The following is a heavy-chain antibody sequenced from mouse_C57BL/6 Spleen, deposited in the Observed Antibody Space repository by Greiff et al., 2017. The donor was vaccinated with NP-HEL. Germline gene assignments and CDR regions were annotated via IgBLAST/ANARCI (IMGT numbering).Heavy chain of an antibody. CDR3: ARNDGSSLYAMDY. D-gene: IGHD1-1*01. V-gene: IGHV1-69*01. CDR2: IDPSDSYT. Sequence: QVQLQQPGAELVMPGASVKLSCKASGYTFTSYWMHWVKQRPGQGLEWIGEIDPSDSYTNYNQKFKGKSTLTVDKSSSTAYMQLSSLTSEDSAVDYCARNDGSSLYAMDYWGQGTSVTVSS. J-gene: IGHJ4*01. CDR1: GYTFTSYW.